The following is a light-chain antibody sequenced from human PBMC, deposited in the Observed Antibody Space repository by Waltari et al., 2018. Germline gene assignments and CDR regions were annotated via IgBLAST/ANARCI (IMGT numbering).Light chain of an antibody. CDR2: SAS. Sequence: DIQITQSPSSLSASGRDRVTISYLASQNVGNFLSWYQQRPGTAPRLLFHSASTLQPGVPSRFSGSGSGTGFTLTITDLQPEDSATYYCHQSYSIPHTFGQGTKLEIQ. CDR1: QNVGNF. J-gene: IGKJ2*01. V-gene: IGKV1-39*01. CDR3: HQSYSIPHT.